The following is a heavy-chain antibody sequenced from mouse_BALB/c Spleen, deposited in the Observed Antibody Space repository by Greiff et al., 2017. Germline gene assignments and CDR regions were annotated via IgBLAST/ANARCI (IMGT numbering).Heavy chain of an antibody. J-gene: IGHJ4*01. CDR2: ISSGGSYT. V-gene: IGHV5-6-4*01. CDR3: TRVPPSLYGYEDYAMDY. D-gene: IGHD1-2*01. CDR1: GFTFSSYS. Sequence: EVHLVESGGGLVKPGGSLKLSCAASGFTFSSYSMSWVRQTPEKRLEWVATISSGGSYTYYPDSVKGRFTISRDNAKNTLYLQMSSLKSEDTAMYYCTRVPPSLYGYEDYAMDYWGQGTAVTVSS.